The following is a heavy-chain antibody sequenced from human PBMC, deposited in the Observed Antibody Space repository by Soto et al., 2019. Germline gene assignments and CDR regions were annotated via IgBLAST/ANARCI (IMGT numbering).Heavy chain of an antibody. Sequence: GGYLRLSCAASGFTLTSYGMQWVRQAPGKGLELIALIIRDGGAEYYADSVKGRFTISRDNSKNTLYLQMNSLRAEDTAVYYCARSRDGYSFYFYYGMDGWGQGTTVTVSS. D-gene: IGHD4-4*01. V-gene: IGHV3-30*03. CDR3: ARSRDGYSFYFYYGMDG. CDR2: IIRDGGAE. CDR1: GFTLTSYG. J-gene: IGHJ6*02.